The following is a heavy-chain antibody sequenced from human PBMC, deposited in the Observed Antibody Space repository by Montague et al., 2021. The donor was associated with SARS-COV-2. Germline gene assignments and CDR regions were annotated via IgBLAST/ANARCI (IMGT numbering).Heavy chain of an antibody. D-gene: IGHD3-3*01. CDR1: GGSISSSSYY. Sequence: SETLSLTCTVSGGSISSSSYYWGWIRQPPGKGLEWIGSIYYSGSTYYNPSLKSRVTISVDTSKNQFSLKLSSVTAADTAVYYCARDGSLRFEIFIGPRHYYCGVNVGGKGTRVPAPQ. CDR3: ARDGSLRFEIFIGPRHYYCGVNV. CDR2: IYYSGST. J-gene: IGHJ6*04. V-gene: IGHV4-39*07.